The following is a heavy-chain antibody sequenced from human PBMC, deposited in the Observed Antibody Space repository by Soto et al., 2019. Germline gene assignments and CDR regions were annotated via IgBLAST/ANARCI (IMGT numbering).Heavy chain of an antibody. V-gene: IGHV3-21*01. Sequence: EVQLVESGGGLVKPGGSLRLSCAASGFTFSSYSMNWVHQAPGKGLEWVSSISSSSSYIYYADSVKGRFTIPRDNAKNSLYLQMNSLRAEDTAVYYCAREVSKYSGYDFDYWGQGTLVTVSS. CDR1: GFTFSSYS. CDR3: AREVSKYSGYDFDY. D-gene: IGHD5-12*01. J-gene: IGHJ4*02. CDR2: ISSSSSYI.